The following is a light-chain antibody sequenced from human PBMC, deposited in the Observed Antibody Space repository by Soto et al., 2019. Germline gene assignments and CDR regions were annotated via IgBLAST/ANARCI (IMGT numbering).Light chain of an antibody. CDR2: GAS. J-gene: IGKJ4*01. V-gene: IGKV3-15*01. CDR1: QSVSNH. CDR3: QQYNNWPLT. Sequence: EIVLTQSPAILSLSPGEGATLSCRASQSVSNHLAWYQQIPGQAPRLLIYGASTRATGIPARFSGSGSGTEFSLTISSLQPEDFAVYYCQQYNNWPLTFGGGTKVEIK.